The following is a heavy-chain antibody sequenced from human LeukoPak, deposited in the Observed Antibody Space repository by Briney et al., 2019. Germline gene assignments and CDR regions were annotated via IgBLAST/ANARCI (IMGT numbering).Heavy chain of an antibody. J-gene: IGHJ4*02. CDR3: AKVFYNYAAYYFDY. V-gene: IGHV3-23*01. D-gene: IGHD5-18*01. Sequence: PGGSLRLSCAASGFTFTSFGMSWVRQAPGKGLEWVSTISGSGGSTYYADSVKGRFTISRDNSKNTLYLQMNSLRAEDTAVYYCAKVFYNYAAYYFDYWGQGTLVTVSS. CDR1: GFTFTSFG. CDR2: ISGSGGST.